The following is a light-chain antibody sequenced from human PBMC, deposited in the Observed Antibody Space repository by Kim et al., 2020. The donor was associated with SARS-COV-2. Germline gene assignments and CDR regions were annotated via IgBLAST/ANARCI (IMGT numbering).Light chain of an antibody. CDR1: KLGDKY. Sequence: SYELTQPPSVSVSPGQTASITCSGDKLGDKYACWYQQKPGQSPVLVIYQDSKRPSGIPERFSGSNSGNTATLTISGTQAMDEADYYCQAWDSSTFWVFGGGTQLPVL. CDR2: QDS. CDR3: QAWDSSTFWV. V-gene: IGLV3-1*01. J-gene: IGLJ3*02.